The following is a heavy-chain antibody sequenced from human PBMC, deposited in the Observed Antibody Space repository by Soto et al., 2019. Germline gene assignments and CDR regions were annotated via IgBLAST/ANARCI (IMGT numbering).Heavy chain of an antibody. CDR2: ISGSGGST. D-gene: IGHD6-6*01. CDR3: AKDRGPYSSSSVYGY. J-gene: IGHJ4*02. V-gene: IGHV3-23*01. CDR1: GFTFSSYA. Sequence: GGSLRLSCAASGFTFSSYAMSWVRQAPGKGLEWVSAISGSGGSTYYADSVKGRFTISRDNSKNTLYLQMNSLRAEDTAVYYCAKDRGPYSSSSVYGYWGQGTLVTVSS.